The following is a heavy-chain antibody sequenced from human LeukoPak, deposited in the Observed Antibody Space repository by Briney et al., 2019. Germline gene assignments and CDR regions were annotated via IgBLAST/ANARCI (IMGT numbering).Heavy chain of an antibody. D-gene: IGHD3-10*01. CDR3: ARLWFGELNNWFDP. CDR2: IIPIFGTA. Sequence: SVKVSCKASGGTFSSYAISWVRQAPGQGLEWMGGIIPIFGTANYAQKFQGRVTITADKSTSTAYMELSSLRSEDTAVYYCARLWFGELNNWFDPWGQGTLVTVSS. V-gene: IGHV1-69*06. J-gene: IGHJ5*02. CDR1: GGTFSSYA.